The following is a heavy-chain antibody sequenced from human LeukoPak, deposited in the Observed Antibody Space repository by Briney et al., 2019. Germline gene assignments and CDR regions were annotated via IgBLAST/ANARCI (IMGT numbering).Heavy chain of an antibody. CDR2: IPYDGSIK. J-gene: IGHJ4*02. Sequence: GGSLRLSCAASGFTFSRYGMHWVRQAPGKGLEWVAFIPYDGSIKYYADSLKGRFTISRDNSKNTLYLQMKTLRAEDTAIYYCARRGWLINFDYWGQGTLVTVSS. V-gene: IGHV3-30*02. CDR1: GFTFSRYG. CDR3: ARRGWLINFDY. D-gene: IGHD5-12*01.